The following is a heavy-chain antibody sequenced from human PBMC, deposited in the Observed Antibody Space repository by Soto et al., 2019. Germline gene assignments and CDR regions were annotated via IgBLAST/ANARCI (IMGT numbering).Heavy chain of an antibody. D-gene: IGHD3-22*01. CDR3: ARDMYYYDSSGYIREHAFDI. J-gene: IGHJ3*02. V-gene: IGHV4-30-4*01. Sequence: SETLSLTFTVSGNSISSSDYYWSWIRQHPGKGLEWIGYTYYSGTTFYNPSLKSRITLSVDTSKNQFSLKLGSVTAADTAVYYCARDMYYYDSSGYIREHAFDIWGQGTIVT. CDR1: GNSISSSDYY. CDR2: TYYSGTT.